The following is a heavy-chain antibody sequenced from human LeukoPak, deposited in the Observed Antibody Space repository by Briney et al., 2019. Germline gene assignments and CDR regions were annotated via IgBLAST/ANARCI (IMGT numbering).Heavy chain of an antibody. D-gene: IGHD3-16*02. CDR3: ARDFPYYDYVWGSYRPLMNDAFDI. CDR1: GYTFTSYG. J-gene: IGHJ3*02. V-gene: IGHV1-18*01. Sequence: ASVKVSCKASGYTFTSYGISWVRQAPGQGLEWMGWISAYNGNTNYAQKLQGRVTMTTDTSTSTAYMELRSLRSDDTAVYYCARDFPYYDYVWGSYRPLMNDAFDIWGQGTMVTVSS. CDR2: ISAYNGNT.